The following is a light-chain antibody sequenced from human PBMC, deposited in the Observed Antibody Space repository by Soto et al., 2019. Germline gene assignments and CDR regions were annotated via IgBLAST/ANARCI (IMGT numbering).Light chain of an antibody. CDR2: EDN. V-gene: IGLV6-57*04. J-gene: IGLJ2*01. CDR1: SGSIASNY. Sequence: NFMLTQPHSVSESPGKTVTISCTRSSGSIASNYVQWYQQRPGSAPTPVIYEDNERPSGVPARFSGSIDSSSNSASLTISGLKTDDEADYYCQSYHSGNVVFGGGTKVTVL. CDR3: QSYHSGNVV.